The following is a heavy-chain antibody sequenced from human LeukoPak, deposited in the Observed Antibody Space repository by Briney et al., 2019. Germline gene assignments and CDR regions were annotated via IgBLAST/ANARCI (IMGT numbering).Heavy chain of an antibody. D-gene: IGHD3-10*01. CDR1: GYTFTSYG. CDR2: ISAYNGNT. Sequence: GASVKVSCKASGYTFTSYGISWVRQAPGQGLEWMGWISAYNGNTNYAQKLQGRVTMTTDTSTSTAYMELRSLRSDDTAVYYCARENELLWFGESPDAFDIWGQGTMVTVSS. CDR3: ARENELLWFGESPDAFDI. J-gene: IGHJ3*02. V-gene: IGHV1-18*01.